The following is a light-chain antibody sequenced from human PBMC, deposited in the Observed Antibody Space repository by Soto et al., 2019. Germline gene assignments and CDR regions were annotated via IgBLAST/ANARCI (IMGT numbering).Light chain of an antibody. CDR1: QSVSSSS. Sequence: EIVLTQSPGTLSLSPGERATLSCRASQSVSSSSLAWYLQKPGQAPRLLIYGASSRATGIPDRFSGSGSGTDFTLTISRLEPEDFAVYYCQQYGSSPPMYTFGQGTKLEIK. CDR3: QQYGSSPPMYT. J-gene: IGKJ2*01. V-gene: IGKV3-20*01. CDR2: GAS.